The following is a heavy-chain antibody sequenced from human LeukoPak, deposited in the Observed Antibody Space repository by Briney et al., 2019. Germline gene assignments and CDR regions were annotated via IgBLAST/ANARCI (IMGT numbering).Heavy chain of an antibody. CDR1: EFTFSSYW. Sequence: GGSLRLSCAASEFTFSSYWMSWVRQAPGKGLEWVANIKQDGSEKYYVDSVKGRFTISRDNAKNSLYLQMNSLRAEDTAIYYCARGRGIDYWGRGTLVTVSS. CDR2: IKQDGSEK. J-gene: IGHJ4*02. CDR3: ARGRGIDY. V-gene: IGHV3-7*01. D-gene: IGHD2-15*01.